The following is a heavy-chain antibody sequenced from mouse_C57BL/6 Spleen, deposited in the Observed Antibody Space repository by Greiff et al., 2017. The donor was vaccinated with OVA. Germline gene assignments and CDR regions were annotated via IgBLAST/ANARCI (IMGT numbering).Heavy chain of an antibody. CDR2: ISSGGSYT. V-gene: IGHV5-6*01. CDR1: GFTFSSYG. J-gene: IGHJ1*03. D-gene: IGHD1-1*01. Sequence: EVKLQESGGDLVKPGGSLKLSCAASGFTFSSYGMSWVRQTPDKRLEWVATISSGGSYTYYPDSVKGRFTISRDNAKNTLYLQMSSLKSEDTAMYYCARLDYGSSRYFDVWGTGTTVTVSS. CDR3: ARLDYGSSRYFDV.